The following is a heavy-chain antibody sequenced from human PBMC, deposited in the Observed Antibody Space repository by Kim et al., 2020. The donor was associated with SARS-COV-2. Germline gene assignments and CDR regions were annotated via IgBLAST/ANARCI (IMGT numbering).Heavy chain of an antibody. J-gene: IGHJ5*02. CDR2: RT. V-gene: IGHV1-2*02. CDR3: ARGGPAHEFDP. Sequence: RTKDAQKVQDRVTMTRDTSISTAYMELTRLTSDDTAFYYCARGGPAHEFDPWGQGTLVTVSS.